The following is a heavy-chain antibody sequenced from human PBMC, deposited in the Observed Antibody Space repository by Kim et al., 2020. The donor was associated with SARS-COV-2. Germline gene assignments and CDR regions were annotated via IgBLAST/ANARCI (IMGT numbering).Heavy chain of an antibody. Sequence: GGSLRLSCAAAGFTFSNLSMSCFRQATGKRLEWVGQIKTKSDGGTTDFAAPLKGRFSISRDDSRSTVYLQMNSLRAEDTGVYYCIRELGSGYRDYYMDVWGTGPTVTVSS. D-gene: IGHD1-7*01. V-gene: IGHV3-15*01. CDR2: IKTKSDGGTT. CDR1: GFTFSNLS. CDR3: IRELGSGYRDYYMDV. J-gene: IGHJ6*03.